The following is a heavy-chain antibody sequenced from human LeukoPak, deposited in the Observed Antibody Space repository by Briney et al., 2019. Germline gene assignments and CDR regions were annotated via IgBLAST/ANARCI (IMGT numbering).Heavy chain of an antibody. CDR2: IYYSGST. CDR1: GGSISSYY. V-gene: IGHV4-59*01. D-gene: IGHD1-1*01. J-gene: IGHJ4*02. Sequence: PSETLSLTCTVSGGSISSYYWSWIRQPPGKGLEWIGYIYYSGSTNYNPSLKSRVTISVDTSKNQFSLKLSSVTAADTAVCYCVLERRGYFDYWGQGTLVTISS. CDR3: VLERRGYFDY.